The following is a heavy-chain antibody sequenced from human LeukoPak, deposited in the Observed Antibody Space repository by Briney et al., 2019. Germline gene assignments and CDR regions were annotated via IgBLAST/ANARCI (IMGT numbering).Heavy chain of an antibody. CDR1: GYIFTGYY. CDR3: ARRSSSWSQTLDY. D-gene: IGHD6-13*01. J-gene: IGHJ4*02. Sequence: ASVKVSCKASGYIFTGYYMHWVRQAPGQGLEWMGWINPNSGDTNYAQKFQGRVTMTRDMSTSTVYMELSSLRSEDTAVYYCARRSSSWSQTLDYWGQGTLVTVSS. V-gene: IGHV1-2*02. CDR2: INPNSGDT.